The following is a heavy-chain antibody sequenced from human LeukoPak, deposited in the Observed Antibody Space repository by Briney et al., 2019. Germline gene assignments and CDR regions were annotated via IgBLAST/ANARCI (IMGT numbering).Heavy chain of an antibody. Sequence: ASVKVSCKASGYTFTGYYIHWVRQAPGQGLEWMGWINPNSGGTNYAQKFEGRVTMTSDTSISTAYMELSGLRSDDTAVYYCARAPLYCSGGTCQIDYWGLGTLVTVSS. J-gene: IGHJ4*02. V-gene: IGHV1-2*02. D-gene: IGHD2-15*01. CDR2: INPNSGGT. CDR3: ARAPLYCSGGTCQIDY. CDR1: GYTFTGYY.